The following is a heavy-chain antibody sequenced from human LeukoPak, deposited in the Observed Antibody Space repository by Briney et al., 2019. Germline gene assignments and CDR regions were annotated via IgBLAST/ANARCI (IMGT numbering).Heavy chain of an antibody. CDR3: ARGWVYYGSGSYFYYFDY. J-gene: IGHJ4*02. CDR2: IYYSGST. CDR1: GGSISSYY. D-gene: IGHD3-10*01. Sequence: SETLSLTCTVSGGSISSYYWSWIRQPPGKGLEWIGYIYYSGSTNYNPSLKSRVTISVDTSKNQFSLKLSSVTAADTAVYYCARGWVYYGSGSYFYYFDYWGQGTLVTVSS. V-gene: IGHV4-59*01.